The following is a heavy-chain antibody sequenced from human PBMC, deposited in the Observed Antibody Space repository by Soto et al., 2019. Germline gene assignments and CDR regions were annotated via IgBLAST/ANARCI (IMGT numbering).Heavy chain of an antibody. J-gene: IGHJ6*03. CDR1: GFTFSGSA. V-gene: IGHV3-73*01. Sequence: EVQLVESGGGLVQPGGSLKLSCAASGFTFSGSAMHWVRQASGKGLEWVGRIRSKPNNYATAYGASVKGRFTISGDDSNNTAYREMTRLNNEDTAVYYGSRQDSDFWSGKPQYYMDVWGKGTTVTVSS. D-gene: IGHD3-3*01. CDR3: SRQDSDFWSGKPQYYMDV. CDR2: IRSKPNNYAT.